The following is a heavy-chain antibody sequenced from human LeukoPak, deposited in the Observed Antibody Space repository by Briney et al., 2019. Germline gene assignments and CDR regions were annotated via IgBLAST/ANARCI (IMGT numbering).Heavy chain of an antibody. CDR1: GFIFNNYW. D-gene: IGHD4/OR15-4a*01. CDR3: ARDANYQGNSIWFDAFDL. J-gene: IGHJ3*01. Sequence: GGSLRLSCAASGFIFNNYWMTWVRQAPGKGLEWVANINYDGTKKSYVDSVEGRFTVSRDNAQKSLYLQMNSLRPEDTAVYYCARDANYQGNSIWFDAFDLWGLGTRVTVSS. CDR2: INYDGTKK. V-gene: IGHV3-7*01.